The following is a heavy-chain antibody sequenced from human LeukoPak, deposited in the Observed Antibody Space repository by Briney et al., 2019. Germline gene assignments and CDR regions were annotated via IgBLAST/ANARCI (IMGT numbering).Heavy chain of an antibody. J-gene: IGHJ5*02. D-gene: IGHD2-2*01. CDR2: IKSKTDGGTT. CDR3: TTDPDIVVVPAAGPFDP. V-gene: IGHV3-15*07. CDR1: GFTVSSNY. Sequence: PGGSLRLSCAASGFTVSSNYMNWVRQAPGKGLEWVGRIKSKTDGGTTDYAAPVKGRFTISRDDSKNTLYLQMNSLKTEDTAVYYCTTDPDIVVVPAAGPFDPWGQGTLVTVSS.